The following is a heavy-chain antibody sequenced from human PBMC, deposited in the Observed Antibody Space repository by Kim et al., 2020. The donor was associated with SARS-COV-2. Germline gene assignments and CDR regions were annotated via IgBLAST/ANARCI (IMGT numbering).Heavy chain of an antibody. CDR2: INTNTGNP. CDR1: GYTFTSYA. Sequence: ASVKVSCKASGYTFTSYAMNWVRQAPGQGLEWMGWINTNTGNPTYAQGFPGRFVFSLDTSVSTAYLQISSLKAEDTAVYYCARSDVITIFGVVLTGPNWFDPWGQGTLVTVSS. J-gene: IGHJ5*02. D-gene: IGHD3-3*01. CDR3: ARSDVITIFGVVLTGPNWFDP. V-gene: IGHV7-4-1*02.